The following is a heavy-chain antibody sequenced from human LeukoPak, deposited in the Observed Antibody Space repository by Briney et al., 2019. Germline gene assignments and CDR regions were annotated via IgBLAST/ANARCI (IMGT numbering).Heavy chain of an antibody. CDR1: GFTFSHYG. Sequence: GTSLKLSCAAAGFTFSHYGMHWVRQAPGKGLEWVAVIWSDGTNKYYAASVKGRFTISRVDSDKTVYLQMNSLRPDDTGIYYCERDAQRGFDYSNSLQYWGQGTPVTVST. V-gene: IGHV3-33*01. CDR3: ERDAQRGFDYSNSLQY. J-gene: IGHJ4*02. D-gene: IGHD4-11*01. CDR2: IWSDGTNK.